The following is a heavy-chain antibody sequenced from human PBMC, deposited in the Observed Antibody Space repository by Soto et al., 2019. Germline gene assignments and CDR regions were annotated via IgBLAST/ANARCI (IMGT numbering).Heavy chain of an antibody. J-gene: IGHJ4*02. CDR1: GVSISSDAYY. V-gene: IGHV4-31*11. D-gene: IGHD3-16*02. CDR2: ISYSGST. CDR3: ARYRFRDTGSKFDY. Sequence: PSETLSLTCAVSGVSISSDAYYWSWIRQHPGKGLEWIGYISYSGSTYYNPSLKSRVTMSVDTSKNQFSLKLTSVTAADTAVYYCARYRFRDTGSKFDYWGQGTLVTVSS.